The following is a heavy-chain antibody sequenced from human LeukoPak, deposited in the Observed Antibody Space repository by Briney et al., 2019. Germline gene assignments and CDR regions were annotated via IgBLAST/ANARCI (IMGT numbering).Heavy chain of an antibody. Sequence: GRSLRLSCAASGFTFSSYGMHWVRQAPDKGLEWVAVISYDGSNKYYADSVKGRFTISRDNSKNTLYLQMNSLRAEDTAVYYCAKHRVFYGPNDYWGQGTLVTVSS. V-gene: IGHV3-30*18. CDR1: GFTFSSYG. CDR3: AKHRVFYGPNDY. J-gene: IGHJ4*02. D-gene: IGHD2/OR15-2a*01. CDR2: ISYDGSNK.